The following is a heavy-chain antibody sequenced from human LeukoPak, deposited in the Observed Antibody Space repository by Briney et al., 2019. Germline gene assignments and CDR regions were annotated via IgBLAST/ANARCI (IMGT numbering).Heavy chain of an antibody. D-gene: IGHD3-22*01. J-gene: IGHJ4*02. Sequence: PGGSLRLSCAASGFTFTSYSMNWVRQAPGKGLEWMPSISTSSSYIYYADSVKGRFTITRDNSKNSLYLQMNSLRAEDTAVYYGAIYYDSSGYYSPVDSWGQGTLVTVSS. CDR1: GFTFTSYS. CDR3: AIYYDSSGYYSPVDS. CDR2: ISTSSSYI. V-gene: IGHV3-21*01.